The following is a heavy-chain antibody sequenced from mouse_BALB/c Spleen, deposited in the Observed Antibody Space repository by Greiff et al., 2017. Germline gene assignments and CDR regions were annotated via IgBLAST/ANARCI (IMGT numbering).Heavy chain of an antibody. Sequence: QVQLQQSGAELVKPGASVKLSCKASGYTFTSYWMHWVKQRPGQGLEWIGEIDPSDSYTNYNQKFKGKATLTVDKSSSTAYMQLSSLTSEDSAVYYCARGGPPYWGQGTLVTVSA. V-gene: IGHV1-69*02. CDR3: ARGGPPY. J-gene: IGHJ3*01. CDR1: GYTFTSYW. D-gene: IGHD3-3*01. CDR2: IDPSDSYT.